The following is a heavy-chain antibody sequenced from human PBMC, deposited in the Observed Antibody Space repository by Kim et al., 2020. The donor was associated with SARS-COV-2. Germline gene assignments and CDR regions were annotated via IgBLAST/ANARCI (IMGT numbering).Heavy chain of an antibody. Sequence: SVKVSCKASGGTFSSYAISWVRQAPGQGLEWMGGIIPIFGTANYAQKFQGRVTITAYESTSTAYMELSSLRSEDTAVYYCARKISSGSHYYYYGMDVWGQGATVTVSS. CDR3: ARKISSGSHYYYYGMDV. CDR2: IIPIFGTA. J-gene: IGHJ6*02. CDR1: GGTFSSYA. V-gene: IGHV1-69*13. D-gene: IGHD3-22*01.